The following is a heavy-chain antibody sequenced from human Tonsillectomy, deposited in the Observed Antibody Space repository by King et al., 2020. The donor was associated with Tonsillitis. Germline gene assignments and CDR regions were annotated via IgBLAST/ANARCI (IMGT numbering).Heavy chain of an antibody. Sequence: VQLQESGPGLVKPSETLSLTCTVSGGSISSYYWTWIRQPPGKGLEWIGYIDYRGSTNYNPSLKSRVSFSVDTSKNQFSLRLSSVTAADTAVYYFARANWAPYYYYFDVWGHGATVTVS. CDR3: ARANWAPYYYYFDV. CDR2: IDYRGST. CDR1: GGSISSYY. V-gene: IGHV4-59*01. D-gene: IGHD7-27*01. J-gene: IGHJ6*03.